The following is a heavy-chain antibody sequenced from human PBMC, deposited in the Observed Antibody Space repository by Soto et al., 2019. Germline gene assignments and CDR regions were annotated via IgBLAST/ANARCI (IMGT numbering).Heavy chain of an antibody. D-gene: IGHD3-16*01. CDR2: VIPMLETT. CDR1: GGSFSRYT. J-gene: IGHJ4*02. Sequence: QVLLVQSGAEVKPPGSSVKVSCKASGGSFSRYTFSWVRQAPGQGLEWLGRVIPMLETTNYAQKFQGRVTMTADKSTNTAYMELTSLQSEDSALYFCAGGYEKSTAVFDYWGQGTLVTVSS. V-gene: IGHV1-69*08. CDR3: AGGYEKSTAVFDY.